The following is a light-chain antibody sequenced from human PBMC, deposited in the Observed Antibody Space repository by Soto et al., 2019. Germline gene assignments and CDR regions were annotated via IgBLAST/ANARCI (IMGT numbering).Light chain of an antibody. CDR2: AVT. CDR3: SSHAGNNNYV. CDR1: SSDVGGYNY. J-gene: IGLJ1*01. Sequence: QSVLAQPPSASGSPGQSITISCTGTSSDVGGYNYVSWYQQHPGKAPKVIIYAVTERPSGVPDRFSGSKSGNTASLTVSGLQTEDEADYYCSSHAGNNNYVFGTGTKVTVL. V-gene: IGLV2-8*01.